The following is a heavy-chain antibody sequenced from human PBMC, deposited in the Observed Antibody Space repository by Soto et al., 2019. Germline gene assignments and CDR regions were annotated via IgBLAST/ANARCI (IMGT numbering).Heavy chain of an antibody. V-gene: IGHV4-59*08. Sequence: PSETLSLTCTVSGGSISGYYWSWIRQPPGKGLEWIGYIYYSGSTNYNPSLKSRVTISVDTSKNQFSLKLSSVTAADTAVYYCARLRIAVAGYSFDYWGQGTLVTVSS. D-gene: IGHD6-19*01. CDR2: IYYSGST. CDR3: ARLRIAVAGYSFDY. J-gene: IGHJ4*02. CDR1: GGSISGYY.